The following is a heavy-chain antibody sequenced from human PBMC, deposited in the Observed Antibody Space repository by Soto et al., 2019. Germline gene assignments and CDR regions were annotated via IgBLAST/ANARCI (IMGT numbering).Heavy chain of an antibody. CDR3: ARADSGGNPPMS. V-gene: IGHV5-10-1*01. CDR1: GYSFTIYW. CDR2: IDPSDSYT. Sequence: PGESLKISCNGSGYSFTIYWISWVRQMPGKGLEWMGRIDPSDSYTNYSPSFQGHVTMTRDTSINTAYMELTRLTSDDTAVYYCARADSGGNPPMSWGPGTLVTVSS. D-gene: IGHD2-15*01. J-gene: IGHJ4*02.